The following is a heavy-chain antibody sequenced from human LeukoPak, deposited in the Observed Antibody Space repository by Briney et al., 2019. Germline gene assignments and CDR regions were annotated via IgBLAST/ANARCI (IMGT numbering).Heavy chain of an antibody. CDR2: ICHSGST. CDR1: GYSISCGYY. J-gene: IGHJ3*02. Sequence: SETLSPTCAVSGYSISCGYYWGWHRQPPGQGLEWIGSICHSGSTYYNPSLKSRVTISVDTSKNQFSLKLSSVTAADTGVYYWARQYDPGAFDIWGQGTMVTVSS. D-gene: IGHD1-1*01. V-gene: IGHV4-38-2*01. CDR3: ARQYDPGAFDI.